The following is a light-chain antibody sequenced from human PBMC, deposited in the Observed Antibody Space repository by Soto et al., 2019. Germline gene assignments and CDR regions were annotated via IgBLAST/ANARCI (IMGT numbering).Light chain of an antibody. CDR1: QSVSSSY. V-gene: IGKV3-15*01. CDR2: GAS. J-gene: IGKJ1*01. CDR3: QQYNNWPQT. Sequence: EIVLTQSPGTLSLSPGEGATLSCRASQSVSSSYLAWYQQKPGQAPRLLIYGASSRATGIPARFSGSGSGTDFTLTISGLQSEDFAVYYCQQYNNWPQTFGQGTKVDI.